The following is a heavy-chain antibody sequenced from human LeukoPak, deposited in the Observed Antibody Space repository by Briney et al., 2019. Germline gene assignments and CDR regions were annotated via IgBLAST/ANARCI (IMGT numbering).Heavy chain of an antibody. D-gene: IGHD4-17*01. CDR1: GFTFSSYA. CDR3: ARACPTTVTTIYGKDV. CDR2: ISYDGSNK. J-gene: IGHJ6*02. Sequence: PGGSLRLSCAASGFTFSSYAMHWVRQAPGKGLEWVAVISYDGSNKYYADSVKGRFTISRDNSKNTLYLQMNSLRAEDTAVYYCARACPTTVTTIYGKDVWGQGTTVTVSS. V-gene: IGHV3-30-3*01.